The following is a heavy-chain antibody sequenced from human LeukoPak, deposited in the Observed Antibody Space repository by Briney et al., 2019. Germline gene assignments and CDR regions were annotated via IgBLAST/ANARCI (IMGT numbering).Heavy chain of an antibody. CDR2: IYYSGST. D-gene: IGHD2-15*01. Sequence: SETLSLTCAVYGGSFSTYYWGWIRQPPGKGLEWIGSIYYSGSTYYNPSLKSRVTISVDTSKNQFSLKLSSVTAADTAVYYCARLGYCSGGSCYRGPNWFDPWGQGTLVTVSS. J-gene: IGHJ5*02. CDR3: ARLGYCSGGSCYRGPNWFDP. CDR1: GGSFSTYY. V-gene: IGHV4-39*01.